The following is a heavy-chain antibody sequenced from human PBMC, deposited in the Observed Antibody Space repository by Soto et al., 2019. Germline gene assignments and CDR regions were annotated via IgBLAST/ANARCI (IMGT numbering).Heavy chain of an antibody. Sequence: GASVKVSCKASGYTFTSYYMHWVRQAPGQGLEWMGVINPSGGSASYAQKFQGRVTMTRDTSTSTVYMELSSLRSEDTAVYCCARARRVDTALWLRGDYFAYWGQGTLVPVSS. CDR1: GYTFTSYY. J-gene: IGHJ4*02. CDR2: INPSGGSA. V-gene: IGHV1-46*01. CDR3: ARARRVDTALWLRGDYFAY. D-gene: IGHD5-18*01.